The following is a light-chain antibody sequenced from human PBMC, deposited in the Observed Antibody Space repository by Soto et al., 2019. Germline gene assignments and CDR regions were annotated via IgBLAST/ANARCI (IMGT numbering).Light chain of an antibody. Sequence: QTVVTQPPSVSGAPGQRVTISCTGGSSNIGAGYDVHWYQQLPGTAPKLLIYGNSNRPSGVPDRFSGSKSGTSASLAITGLQAEDEAGYYCQSYDNRLSGYVLFGGGTKVTVL. V-gene: IGLV1-40*01. CDR3: QSYDNRLSGYVL. CDR1: SSNIGAGYD. CDR2: GNS. J-gene: IGLJ2*01.